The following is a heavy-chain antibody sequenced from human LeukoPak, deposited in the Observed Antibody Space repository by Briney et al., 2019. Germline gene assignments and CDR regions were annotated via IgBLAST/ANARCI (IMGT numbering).Heavy chain of an antibody. V-gene: IGHV3-48*03. CDR3: VRDYITLDYFDY. J-gene: IGHJ4*02. CDR2: ISSSGSTI. Sequence: GGSLRLSCAASGFTFSSYEMNWVRQAPGKGLEWVSYISSSGSTIYYADSVKGRFTISRDNAKNTLYLQMNSLRAEDTAVYYCVRDYITLDYFDYWGQGTLVTVSS. CDR1: GFTFSSYE. D-gene: IGHD3-10*01.